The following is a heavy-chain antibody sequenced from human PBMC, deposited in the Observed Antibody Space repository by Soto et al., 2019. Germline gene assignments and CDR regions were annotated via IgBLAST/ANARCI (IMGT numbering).Heavy chain of an antibody. CDR1: GYTFTDYD. D-gene: IGHD2-15*01. CDR3: ARVAVAARPRWYNWFDP. Sequence: QEQLVQSGAEVKKPGASVKVSCKTSGYTFTDYDINWVRQATGQGLERIGWMNPNSGETGHAQKFQGRVTMTRSASLRTAYLELSSLRSEDTAVYYCARVAVAARPRWYNWFDPWGQGTLVTVSS. CDR2: MNPNSGET. V-gene: IGHV1-8*01. J-gene: IGHJ5*02.